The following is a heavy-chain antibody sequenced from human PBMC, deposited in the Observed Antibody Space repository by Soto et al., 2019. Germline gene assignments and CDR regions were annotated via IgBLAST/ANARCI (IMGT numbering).Heavy chain of an antibody. CDR3: ARHKWELLLDWFDY. CDR2: IYYSGST. J-gene: IGHJ4*02. Sequence: QLQLQESGPGLVKPSETLSLTCTVSGGSISSSSYYWGWIRQPPGKGLEWIGSIYYSGSTYYNPSLKSRVTISVDTSKNQFSLKLSSVTAADTAVYYCARHKWELLLDWFDYWGQGTRVTVSS. V-gene: IGHV4-39*01. CDR1: GGSISSSSYY. D-gene: IGHD1-26*01.